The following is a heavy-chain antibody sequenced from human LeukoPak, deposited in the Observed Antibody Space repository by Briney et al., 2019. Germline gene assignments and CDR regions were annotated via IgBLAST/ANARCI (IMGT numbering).Heavy chain of an antibody. D-gene: IGHD2-21*01. J-gene: IGHJ4*02. CDR3: TRDYSNARDY. CDR1: GTTFRKYW. Sequence: GGSLRLSCEVSGTTFRKYWMTWVRQAPGKGLEWVASINEDGSTKWYVDSVKGRFTVSRDNAKNSLHLQVNSLRVDDTAVYYCTRDYSNARDYWGQGTLVIVSS. V-gene: IGHV3-7*01. CDR2: INEDGSTK.